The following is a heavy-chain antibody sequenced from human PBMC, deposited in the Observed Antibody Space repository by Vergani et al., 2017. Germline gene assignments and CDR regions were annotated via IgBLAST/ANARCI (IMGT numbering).Heavy chain of an antibody. CDR1: ELALSRYA. Sequence: EVQLLESGGRLVQPGGSLRSSGVPSELALSRYALSWVRQAPGKGLEWVSGLTASGSGISYADSVRGRFTISRDNSKNTLFLQMDSLRAEDTAVYYCAKSGWLQHFGAHYFDSWGQGILVTVSS. D-gene: IGHD5-24*01. V-gene: IGHV3-23*01. CDR3: AKSGWLQHFGAHYFDS. J-gene: IGHJ4*02. CDR2: LTASGSGI.